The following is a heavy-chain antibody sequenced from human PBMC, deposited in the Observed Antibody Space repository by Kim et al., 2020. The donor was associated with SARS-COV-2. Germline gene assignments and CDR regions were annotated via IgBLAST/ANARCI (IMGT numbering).Heavy chain of an antibody. CDR1: GFTFLTDY. J-gene: IGHJ5*02. V-gene: IGHV3-7*01. CDR3: ARKRYYYDTSYMGWFDL. Sequence: GGSLRLSCAASGFTFLTDYMTWARQAPGKGLEWVATIKQDGSATSYADSVKGRFTLSRDNANNALYLEMNSLRVDDTATYYCARKRYYYDTSYMGWFDL. CDR2: IKQDGSAT. D-gene: IGHD3-22*01.